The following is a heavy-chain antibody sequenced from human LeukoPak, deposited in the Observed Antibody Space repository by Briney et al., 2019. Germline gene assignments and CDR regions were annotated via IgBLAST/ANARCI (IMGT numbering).Heavy chain of an antibody. CDR2: INHSGST. CDR3: ARSFALAGSGSYEFDP. J-gene: IGHJ5*02. D-gene: IGHD3-10*01. V-gene: IGHV4-34*01. CDR1: GGSFSGYY. Sequence: SETLSLTWAVYGGSFSGYYWSWIRQPPGKGLEWIGEINHSGSTNYNPSLKSRVTISVDTSKNQFSLKLGSVTAADTAVYYCARSFALAGSGSYEFDPWGQGTLVTVPS.